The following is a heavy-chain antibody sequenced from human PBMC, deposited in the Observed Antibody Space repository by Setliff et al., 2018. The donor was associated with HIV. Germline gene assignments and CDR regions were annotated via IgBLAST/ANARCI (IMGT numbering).Heavy chain of an antibody. D-gene: IGHD3-16*01. J-gene: IGHJ3*02. Sequence: GGSLRLSCAASGFTFSDYYMSWIRQAPGKGLEWVSYISSSGSSRYYADSVKGRSTISRDSAKKTLYLQMNNLNAEDTAVYYCARRSYTNKSAFDIWGQGTMVTVSS. CDR3: ARRSYTNKSAFDI. CDR2: ISSSGSSR. CDR1: GFTFSDYY. V-gene: IGHV3-11*04.